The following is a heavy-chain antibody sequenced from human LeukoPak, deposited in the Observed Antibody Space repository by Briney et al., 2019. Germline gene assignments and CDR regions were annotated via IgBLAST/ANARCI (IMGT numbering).Heavy chain of an antibody. CDR3: AREALDAFDI. CDR2: ISSSSSYI. V-gene: IGHV3-21*01. Sequence: PGGSLRLSCTASGFTFSSYGMNWVRQAPGKGLEWVSSISSSSSYIYYADSVKGRFTISRDNAKNSLYLQMNSLRAEDTAVYYCAREALDAFDIWGQGTMVTVSS. J-gene: IGHJ3*02. CDR1: GFTFSSYG.